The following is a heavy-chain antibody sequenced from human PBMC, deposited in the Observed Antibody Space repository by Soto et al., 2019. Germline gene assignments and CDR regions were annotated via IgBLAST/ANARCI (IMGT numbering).Heavy chain of an antibody. V-gene: IGHV1-18*01. D-gene: IGHD4-17*01. J-gene: IGHJ4*02. CDR1: GYSFTSYG. CDR2: ISAYNGNT. CDR3: ARDRVYGDYVPSDY. Sequence: ASVKVSCKACGYSFTSYGISCVRQAPGQGLEWMGWISAYNGNTNYAQKLQGRVTMTTDTSTSTAYMELRSLRSDDTAVYYCARDRVYGDYVPSDYWGQGTLVTVSS.